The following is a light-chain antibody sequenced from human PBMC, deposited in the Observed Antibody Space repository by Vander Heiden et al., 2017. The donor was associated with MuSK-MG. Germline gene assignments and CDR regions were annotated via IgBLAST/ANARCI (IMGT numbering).Light chain of an antibody. V-gene: IGKV1-5*03. CDR2: KAS. J-gene: IGKJ1*01. CDR1: QSVNQW. CDR3: QQYDNYPWT. Sequence: DIQLTQSPSTGSASLGDRVNITCRASQSVNQWLAWHQQKPGVAPKVLIFKASTTESGVASRFSGSGSGTDFTLTITSLQPGDSATYYCQQYDNYPWTFGQGTKLEIK.